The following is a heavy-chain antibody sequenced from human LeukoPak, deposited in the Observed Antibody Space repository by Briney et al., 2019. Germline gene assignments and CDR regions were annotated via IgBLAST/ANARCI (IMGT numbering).Heavy chain of an antibody. CDR2: INLIAGLT. V-gene: IGHV1-46*01. D-gene: IGHD3-3*01. CDR1: GYTFTNYY. Sequence: ASVKLSCKASGYTFTNYYIHWLRQAPGQGPEWMGMINLIAGLTHYAPKFQGRVTMTRDTSTSTVYMELSSLGSEDTAVYYCARSGASVLRFLEWLPGSEDYWGQGTLVTVSS. J-gene: IGHJ4*02. CDR3: ARSGASVLRFLEWLPGSEDY.